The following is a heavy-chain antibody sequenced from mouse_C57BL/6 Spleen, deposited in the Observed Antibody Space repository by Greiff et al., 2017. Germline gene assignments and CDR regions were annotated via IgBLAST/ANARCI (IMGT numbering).Heavy chain of an antibody. CDR1: GFTFSDYG. V-gene: IGHV5-17*01. CDR3: ASGGYYAMDY. D-gene: IGHD1-1*02. CDR2: ISSGSSTI. J-gene: IGHJ4*01. Sequence: EVHLVESGGGLVKPGGSLKLSCAASGFTFSDYGMHWVRQAPEKGLEWVAYISSGSSTIYYADTVKGRFTISRDNAKNTLFLQMTSLRSEDTAMYYCASGGYYAMDYWGQGTSVTVSS.